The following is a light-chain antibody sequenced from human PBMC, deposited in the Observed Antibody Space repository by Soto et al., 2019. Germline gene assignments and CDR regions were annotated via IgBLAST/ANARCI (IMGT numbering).Light chain of an antibody. Sequence: QSVLTQPASVSGSPGQSITISCTGPNSDVVSYDGVSWYQHQPGKAPKLIIYEGNKRPSGVSNRFSGPQAGNMASLTISGLQAEDEADYYGCSYAYTNNWVFGGGNKVTVL. CDR2: EGN. CDR1: NSDVVSYDG. V-gene: IGLV2-23*01. CDR3: CSYAYTNNWV. J-gene: IGLJ3*02.